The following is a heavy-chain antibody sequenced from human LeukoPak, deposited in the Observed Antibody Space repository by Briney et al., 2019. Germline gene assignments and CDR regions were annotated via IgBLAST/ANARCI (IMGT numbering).Heavy chain of an antibody. CDR2: IYTSGST. D-gene: IGHD5-24*01. CDR1: GGSISSGSYY. V-gene: IGHV4-61*02. J-gene: IGHJ3*02. CDR3: ARAERWLQLNAFDI. Sequence: SETLSLTCTVSGGSISSGSYYWSWIRQPAGKGLEWIGRIYTSGSTNYNPSPESRVTISVDTPKNQFSRKLRSVTATDTAGYYCARAERWLQLNAFDIWGQGTMVTVSS.